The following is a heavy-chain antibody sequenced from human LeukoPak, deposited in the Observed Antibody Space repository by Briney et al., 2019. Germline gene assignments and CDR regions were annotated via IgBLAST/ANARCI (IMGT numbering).Heavy chain of an antibody. D-gene: IGHD4-23*01. CDR1: GFTFSSYG. Sequence: GGSLRLSCAASGFTFSSYGMSWVRQAPGKGLEWVSGISGSGGSTYYADSVKGRLTISRDNSKNTLYLQMNSLRAEDTAVYYCARGPRPGGFDYWGQGTLVTVSS. CDR2: ISGSGGST. CDR3: ARGPRPGGFDY. V-gene: IGHV3-23*01. J-gene: IGHJ4*02.